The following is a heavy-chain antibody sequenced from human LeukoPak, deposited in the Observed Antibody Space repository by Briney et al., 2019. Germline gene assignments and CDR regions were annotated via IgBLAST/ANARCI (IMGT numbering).Heavy chain of an antibody. D-gene: IGHD2-2*01. V-gene: IGHV3-53*05. CDR3: ARVRGYCSSTSCLSNFDY. J-gene: IGHJ4*02. Sequence: GGSLRLSCAASGFTVSCNYMSWVRQAPGKGLEWVSVIYSGGTTYYADSVKGRFTISRDNSKNTLYLQMNSLRAEDTAVYYCARVRGYCSSTSCLSNFDYWGQGTLVTVSS. CDR1: GFTVSCNY. CDR2: IYSGGTT.